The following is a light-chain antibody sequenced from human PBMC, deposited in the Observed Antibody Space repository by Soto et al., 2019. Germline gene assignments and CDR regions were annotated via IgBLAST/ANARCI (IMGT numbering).Light chain of an antibody. CDR3: QQFSSYPLT. V-gene: IGKV3-15*01. CDR2: GAS. CDR1: QSVSSN. Sequence: IVLTQSPATLSVFHGERATLSCRASQSVSSNLAWYQQKPGQAPRLLIYGASTRATGIPARFSGGGSWTDFTLTISRLEPEDFAVYYCQQFSSYPLTFGGGTKVDIK. J-gene: IGKJ4*01.